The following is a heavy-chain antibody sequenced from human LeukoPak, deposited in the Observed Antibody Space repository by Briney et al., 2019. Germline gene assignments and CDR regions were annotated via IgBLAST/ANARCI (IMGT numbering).Heavy chain of an antibody. CDR3: AKAGGKGDGRERVAARPLSSNDY. Sequence: GGSLRLSCAASGFTFSSYAMHRVRQAPGKGLEWVAVISYDGSNKYYADSVEGRFTISRDNSKNTLYLQMNSLRAEDTAVYSCAKAGGKGDGRERVAARPLSSNDYWGQGTLVTVSS. CDR1: GFTFSSYA. V-gene: IGHV3-30-3*01. D-gene: IGHD6-6*01. J-gene: IGHJ4*02. CDR2: ISYDGSNK.